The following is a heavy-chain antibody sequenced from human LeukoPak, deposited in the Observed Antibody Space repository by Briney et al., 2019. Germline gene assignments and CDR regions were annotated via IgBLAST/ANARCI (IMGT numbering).Heavy chain of an antibody. V-gene: IGHV3-30*02. CDR3: ARSDTAHMVTGLQLGY. D-gene: IGHD5-24*01. CDR2: IRYDGSNK. Sequence: QTGGSLRLSCAASGFTFSSYGMHWVRQAPGKGLEWVAFIRYDGSNKYYADSVKGRFTISRDNSKNTLYLQMNSLRAEDTAVYYCARSDTAHMVTGLQLGYWGQGTLVTVSS. J-gene: IGHJ4*02. CDR1: GFTFSSYG.